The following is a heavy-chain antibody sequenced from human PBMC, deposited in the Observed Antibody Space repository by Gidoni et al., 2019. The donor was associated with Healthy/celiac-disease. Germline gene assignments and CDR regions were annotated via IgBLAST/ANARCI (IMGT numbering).Heavy chain of an antibody. Sequence: QVQLVESGGGLVKPGGSLRLSCAASGFTFSDYDMSWIRQAPGKGLEWVSYSSSSSSYTNYADSVKGRFTISRDNAKNSLYLQRNSLRAEDTAVYYCARVGLSSGSPGVPSWGQGTLVTVSS. V-gene: IGHV3-11*05. CDR2: SSSSSSYT. D-gene: IGHD6-19*01. J-gene: IGHJ5*02. CDR3: ARVGLSSGSPGVPS. CDR1: GFTFSDYD.